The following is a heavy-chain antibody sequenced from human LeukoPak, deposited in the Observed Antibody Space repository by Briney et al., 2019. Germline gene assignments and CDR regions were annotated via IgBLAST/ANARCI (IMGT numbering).Heavy chain of an antibody. CDR3: ARGGSGYTIFGVVIGYYVMDV. V-gene: IGHV1-8*01. Sequence: ASVKVSCKASGYTFTSYDINWVRQATGQGLEWMGWMNPNSGNTGYAQKFQGRVTMTRNTSISTAYMELSSLRSEDTAVYYCARGGSGYTIFGVVIGYYVMDVWGQGTTVTVSS. CDR1: GYTFTSYD. CDR2: MNPNSGNT. D-gene: IGHD3-3*01. J-gene: IGHJ6*02.